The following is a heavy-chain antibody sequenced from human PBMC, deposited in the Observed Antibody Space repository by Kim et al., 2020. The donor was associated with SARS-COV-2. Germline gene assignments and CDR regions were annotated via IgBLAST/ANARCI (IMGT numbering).Heavy chain of an antibody. CDR1: GDSISSYY. D-gene: IGHD1-26*01. CDR2: IYYSGST. J-gene: IGHJ6*02. Sequence: SETLSLTCTVSGDSISSYYWSWIRQPPGKGLEWIGYIYYSGSTNCNPSLKSRVTISVDTSKNQFSLKLSSVTAAATAVYYCARDRVVGGMDVWGQGTTVTVSS. CDR3: ARDRVVGGMDV. V-gene: IGHV4-59*13.